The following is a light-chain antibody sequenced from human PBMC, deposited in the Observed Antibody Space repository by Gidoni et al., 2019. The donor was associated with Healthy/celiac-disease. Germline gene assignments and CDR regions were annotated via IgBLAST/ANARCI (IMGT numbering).Light chain of an antibody. V-gene: IGKV1-39*01. Sequence: DIQMTQSPSSLSASVGDRVTITCRASQSISSYLNWYQQKPEKAPKLLIYAASSLQSVVPSRFSGSGSWTDFTLTISSLQPEDFATYYCQQSYSTPYTVGQGTKLEIK. CDR3: QQSYSTPYT. CDR2: AAS. J-gene: IGKJ2*01. CDR1: QSISSY.